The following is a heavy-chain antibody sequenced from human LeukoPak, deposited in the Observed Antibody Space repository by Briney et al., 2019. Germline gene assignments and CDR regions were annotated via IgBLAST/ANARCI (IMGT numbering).Heavy chain of an antibody. CDR1: GFTVNSYW. CDR2: ISWNSGSI. Sequence: GGSLRLSCAASGFTVNSYWMSWVRQAPGKGLEWVSGISWNSGSIGYADSVKGRFTLSRDNAKNSLYLQMNSLRAEDTALYYCAKASRDYYYYMDVWGKGTTVTISS. J-gene: IGHJ6*03. CDR3: AKASRDYYYYMDV. V-gene: IGHV3-9*01.